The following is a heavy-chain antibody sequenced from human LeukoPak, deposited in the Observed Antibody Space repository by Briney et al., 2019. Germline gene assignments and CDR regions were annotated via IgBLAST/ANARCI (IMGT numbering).Heavy chain of an antibody. Sequence: SQTPSLTCTVSGGSISSGGYYWSWIRQHPGKGLEWIGYIYYSGSTYYNPSLKSRVTISVDTSKNQFSLKLSSVTAADTAVYYCARAPPYSSSYYFDYWGQGTLVTVSS. CDR2: IYYSGST. J-gene: IGHJ4*02. D-gene: IGHD6-6*01. CDR3: ARAPPYSSSYYFDY. CDR1: GGSISSGGYY. V-gene: IGHV4-31*03.